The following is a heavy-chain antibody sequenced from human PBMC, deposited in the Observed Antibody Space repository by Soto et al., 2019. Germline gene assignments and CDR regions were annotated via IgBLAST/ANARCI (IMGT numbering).Heavy chain of an antibody. Sequence: SVKVSCKASGGTFSSYAISWVRQAPGQGLEWMGGIIPIFGTANYAQKFQGRVTITADESTSTAYMELSSLRSEDTAVYYCARGGYCSGGSCLNRFDPWGQGTLVTVSS. D-gene: IGHD2-15*01. CDR3: ARGGYCSGGSCLNRFDP. CDR1: GGTFSSYA. V-gene: IGHV1-69*13. J-gene: IGHJ5*02. CDR2: IIPIFGTA.